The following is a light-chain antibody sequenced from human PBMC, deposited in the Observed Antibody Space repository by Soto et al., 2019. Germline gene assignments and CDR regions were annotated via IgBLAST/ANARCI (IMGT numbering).Light chain of an antibody. CDR2: ENN. J-gene: IGLJ3*02. CDR1: SSNIGNNY. Sequence: QSVLTKPPSVTTAPGQKVTISYSRSSSNIGNNYVSWYQQLPGTAPKLLIYENNKRPSGIPDRFSGSKSGTSATLGITGLQTGDEADYYCGTWDSSRGKVFGGGTQLTVL. CDR3: GTWDSSRGKV. V-gene: IGLV1-51*02.